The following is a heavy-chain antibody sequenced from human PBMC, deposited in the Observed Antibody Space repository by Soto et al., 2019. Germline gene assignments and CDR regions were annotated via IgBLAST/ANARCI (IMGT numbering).Heavy chain of an antibody. CDR1: GGSISSYY. V-gene: IGHV4-4*07. D-gene: IGHD3-10*01. CDR3: ARGGITMVRGVIGDWYYGMDV. Sequence: QVQLQESGPGLVKPSETLSLTCTVSGGSISSYYWSWIRQPAGKGLEWLGRIYTSGSTNYNPSLKSRVTMSVDTSKNQFSLKLSSVTAADTAVYYCARGGITMVRGVIGDWYYGMDVWGQGTTVTVSS. J-gene: IGHJ6*02. CDR2: IYTSGST.